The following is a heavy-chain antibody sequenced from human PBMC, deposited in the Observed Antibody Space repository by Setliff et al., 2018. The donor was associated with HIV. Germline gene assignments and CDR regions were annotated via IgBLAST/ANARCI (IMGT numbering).Heavy chain of an antibody. V-gene: IGHV1-8*03. CDR3: ATVNTVGYNYYGMDV. Sequence: ASVKVSCKASGYTFTSYDINWVRQATGQGLEWMGWMNPNSGHTGYAQKFQGRVTITSDTSISTAYMELRSLRSDDTAVYFCATVNTVGYNYYGMDVWGQGTTVTVSS. J-gene: IGHJ6*02. D-gene: IGHD5-18*01. CDR1: GYTFTSYD. CDR2: MNPNSGHT.